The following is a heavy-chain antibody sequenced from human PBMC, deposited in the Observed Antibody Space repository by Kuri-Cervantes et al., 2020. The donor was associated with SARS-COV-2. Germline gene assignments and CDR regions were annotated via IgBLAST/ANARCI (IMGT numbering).Heavy chain of an antibody. CDR2: IYHIGST. Sequence: LRLSCTGSGGSISSGGYSWSWIRQPPGKGLEWFGDIYHIGSTYYNPSLKSRVSISVNRSNNQFSLKLSSVTDADTPVYYCARTGCFGGNYYGMDVWGQGTTVTVSS. V-gene: IGHV4-30-2*01. CDR3: ARTGCFGGNYYGMDV. CDR1: GGSISSGGYS. J-gene: IGHJ6*02. D-gene: IGHD3-10*01.